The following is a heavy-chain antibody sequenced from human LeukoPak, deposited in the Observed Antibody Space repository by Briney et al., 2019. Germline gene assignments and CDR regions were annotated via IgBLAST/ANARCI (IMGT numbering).Heavy chain of an antibody. V-gene: IGHV3-30*18. Sequence: PGGSLRLSCAASGFTFSSYGMHWVRQAPGKGLEWVAVISYDGSNKYYADSVKGRFTISRDNSKNTLYLQTNSLRAEDTAVYYCAKDGWFGEFVFDYWGQGTLVTVSS. D-gene: IGHD3-10*01. CDR1: GFTFSSYG. J-gene: IGHJ4*02. CDR3: AKDGWFGEFVFDY. CDR2: ISYDGSNK.